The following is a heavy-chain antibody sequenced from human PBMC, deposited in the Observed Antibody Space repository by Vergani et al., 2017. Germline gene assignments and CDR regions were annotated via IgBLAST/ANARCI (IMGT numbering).Heavy chain of an antibody. J-gene: IGHJ4*02. CDR1: GFTFSTYA. V-gene: IGHV3-23*01. D-gene: IGHD1-14*01. CDR3: VKDARSNGSVLDS. Sequence: EVQLLESGGSLKQPGGSVRLSCAASGFTFSTYAMHWVRQAPGKGLEWVSALSGGGGSTYYADSFKGRFSISRDNSRDTLYLQMNSLRPEDTATYYCVKDARSNGSVLDSWGQGTLVTVSS. CDR2: LSGGGGST.